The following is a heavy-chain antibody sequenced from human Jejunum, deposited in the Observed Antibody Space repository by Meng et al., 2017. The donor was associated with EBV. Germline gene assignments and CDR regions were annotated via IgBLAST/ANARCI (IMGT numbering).Heavy chain of an antibody. D-gene: IGHD2-15*01. V-gene: IGHV1-69-2*01. CDR3: AAVPCSDGICYLNWFDP. Sequence: VRWVQSGAEVKKPGASVKISCKVSGYTFTDYYIHWVQQAPGKGLEWMGLVDPEDGETIYAEKFQGRVTITADTSTDTAYMELSSLTSEDTAVFYCAAVPCSDGICYLNWFDPWGQGTLVTVSS. J-gene: IGHJ5*02. CDR2: VDPEDGET. CDR1: GYTFTDYY.